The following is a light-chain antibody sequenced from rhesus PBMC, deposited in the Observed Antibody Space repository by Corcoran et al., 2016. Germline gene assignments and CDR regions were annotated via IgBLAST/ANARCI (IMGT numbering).Light chain of an antibody. CDR3: QQYNDLLLT. Sequence: EIVMTQSPATLSLSPGETATLSCRASESVGSYLAWYQQKLGQAPKLLVHSAYFRATGIPDRFSGSGSRTEFTLTISILEPEDVGVYHCQQYNDLLLTFGGGTKVEIK. J-gene: IGKJ4*01. CDR2: SAY. CDR1: ESVGSY. V-gene: IGKV3-40*03.